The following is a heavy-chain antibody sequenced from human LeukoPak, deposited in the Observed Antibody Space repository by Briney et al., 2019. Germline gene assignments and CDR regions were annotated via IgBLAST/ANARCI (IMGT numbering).Heavy chain of an antibody. D-gene: IGHD3-22*01. CDR2: IIPIFGTA. J-gene: IGHJ4*02. V-gene: IGHV1-69*06. CDR1: GGTFSSYA. Sequence: AASVKVSCKASGGTFSSYAISWVRQAPGQGLEWMGGIIPIFGTANYAQKFQGRVTITADKSTSTAYMELSSLRSEDTAVYYCAREHYYDSSGYYSYFDYWGQGTLVTVSS. CDR3: AREHYYDSSGYYSYFDY.